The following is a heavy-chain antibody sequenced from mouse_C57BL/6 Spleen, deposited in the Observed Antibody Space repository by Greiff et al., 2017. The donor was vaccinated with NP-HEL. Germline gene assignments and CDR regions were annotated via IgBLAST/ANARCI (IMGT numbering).Heavy chain of an antibody. V-gene: IGHV1-76*01. Sequence: QVQLQQSGAELVRPGASVKLSCKASGYTFTDYYINWVKQRPGQGLEWIARIYPGSGNTYYNEKFKGKATLIAEKSSSTAYMQLSSLASEDSAVYFCSTAPFDYWGQGTTLTVSS. CDR3: STAPFDY. CDR1: GYTFTDYY. CDR2: IYPGSGNT. J-gene: IGHJ2*01.